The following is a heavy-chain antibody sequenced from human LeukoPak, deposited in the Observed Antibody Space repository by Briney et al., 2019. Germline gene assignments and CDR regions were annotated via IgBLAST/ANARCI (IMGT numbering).Heavy chain of an antibody. V-gene: IGHV3-66*01. CDR1: TFTVSTNY. CDR2: IYSGGRP. J-gene: IGHJ4*02. CDR3: VPLTDGSVDQ. Sequence: PGGSLRLSCAASTFTVSTNYMTWVRQAPGKGLEWVSMIYSGGRPYYADSVKGRFTISRDNSKNILNLQMNSLRVEDTAVYYCVPLTDGSVDQWGQGTLVTVSS. D-gene: IGHD3-10*01.